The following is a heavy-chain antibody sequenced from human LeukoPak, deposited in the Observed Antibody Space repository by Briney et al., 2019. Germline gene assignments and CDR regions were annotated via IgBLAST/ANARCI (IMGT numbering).Heavy chain of an antibody. J-gene: IGHJ4*02. CDR2: ISGSGGST. Sequence: AGGSLRLSCAASGFTFNSYAMSWVRQAPGKGLEWVSGISGSGGSTYDADSVKGRFTISRDNSKNKLYLQMISLRADDTAVYYCAKFPSSWYRGFFDYWGQGTLVTVSS. CDR1: GFTFNSYA. V-gene: IGHV3-23*01. D-gene: IGHD6-13*01. CDR3: AKFPSSWYRGFFDY.